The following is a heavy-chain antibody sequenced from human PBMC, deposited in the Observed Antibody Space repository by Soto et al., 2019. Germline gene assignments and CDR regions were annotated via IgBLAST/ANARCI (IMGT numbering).Heavy chain of an antibody. CDR2: INHSGST. Sequence: QVQVQQWGAGLLKPSETLSLTCAVYGGSFSGYYWSWIRQPPGKGLEWIGEINHSGSTNYNPSLKCRVPISRHTSKGPCSRTLTAVTAGDTAVYSWAREGEGAYNIVGSGGLNDYWGQGTLVTLSS. D-gene: IGHD2-15*01. CDR1: GGSFSGYY. J-gene: IGHJ4*02. CDR3: AREGEGAYNIVGSGGLNDY. V-gene: IGHV4-34*01.